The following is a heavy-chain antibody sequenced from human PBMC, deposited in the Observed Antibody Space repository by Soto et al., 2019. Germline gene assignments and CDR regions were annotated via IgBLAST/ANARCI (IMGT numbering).Heavy chain of an antibody. CDR1: GYDFRNYG. CDR3: AQNITSRIDS. V-gene: IGHV1-18*01. J-gene: IGHJ5*01. CDR2: INTYNSYT. D-gene: IGHD2-2*01. Sequence: QVQLVQSGAELRKPGASVKVSCKTSGYDFRNYGISWVRQAPGQGLEWMGWINTYNSYTHSAKKFQGRVIMTIESSTSSAFLEVRNLRSDDTAVYYCAQNITSRIDSWGQGTLVTVSS.